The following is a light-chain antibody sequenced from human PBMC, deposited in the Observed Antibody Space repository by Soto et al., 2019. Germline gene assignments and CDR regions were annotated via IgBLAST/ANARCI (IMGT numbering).Light chain of an antibody. CDR1: QSISSW. CDR3: QQYNSYLRT. V-gene: IGKV1-5*03. Sequence: DIQLTQSPSTLSASVGDRVTITFRASQSISSWLAWYQQKPGKAPKLLIYKASSLESGVPSRFSGSGSGTEFTLNISSLQPDDFATYYCQQYNSYLRTFGQGTKVEIK. J-gene: IGKJ1*01. CDR2: KAS.